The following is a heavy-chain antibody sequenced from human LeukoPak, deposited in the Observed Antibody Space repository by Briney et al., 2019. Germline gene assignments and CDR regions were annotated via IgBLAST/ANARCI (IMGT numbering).Heavy chain of an antibody. CDR2: INSDGSST. D-gene: IGHD3-22*01. Sequence: PGGSLRLSCAASGFTFSSYCMHWVRQAPGKGLVWVSRINSDGSSTSYADSVKGRFTISRDNAKNTLYLQMNSLRAEDTAVYYCARVKGYYDSSGRYYFDYWGQGTLVTVSS. CDR3: ARVKGYYDSSGRYYFDY. CDR1: GFTFSSYC. V-gene: IGHV3-74*01. J-gene: IGHJ4*02.